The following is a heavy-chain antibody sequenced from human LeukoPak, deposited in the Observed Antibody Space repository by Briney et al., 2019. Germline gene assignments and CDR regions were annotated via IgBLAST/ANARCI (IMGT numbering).Heavy chain of an antibody. D-gene: IGHD1-26*01. V-gene: IGHV1-46*01. Sequence: ASVKVSCKASGYTFTSYYMHWVRQAPGQGLEWMGIINPSGGSTSYAQKFQGRVTMTRDTSTSTVYMELSSLRSEDTAVYYCARGGESYWDLYYYYMDVWGKGTTVTISS. J-gene: IGHJ6*03. CDR3: ARGGESYWDLYYYYMDV. CDR2: INPSGGST. CDR1: GYTFTSYY.